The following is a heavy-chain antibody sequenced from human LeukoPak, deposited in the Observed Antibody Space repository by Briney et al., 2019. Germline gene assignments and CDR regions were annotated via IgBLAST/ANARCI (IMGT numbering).Heavy chain of an antibody. Sequence: GRSLRLSCAASGFTFSSYGMPWVRQAPGKGLEWVAVISYDGSNKYYADSVRGRFTISRDNSKNTLYLQMNSLRAEDTAVYYCASRYCSSTSCFFDPWGQGTLVTVSS. CDR1: GFTFSSYG. D-gene: IGHD2-2*01. CDR2: ISYDGSNK. J-gene: IGHJ5*02. V-gene: IGHV3-30*03. CDR3: ASRYCSSTSCFFDP.